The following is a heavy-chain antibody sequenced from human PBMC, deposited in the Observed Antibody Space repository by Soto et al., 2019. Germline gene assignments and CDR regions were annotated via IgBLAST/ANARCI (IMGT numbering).Heavy chain of an antibody. CDR2: IYYSGST. V-gene: IGHV4-59*01. J-gene: IGHJ6*04. Sequence: PSETLSLTCTVSGGSISSYYWSWIRQPPGKGLEWIGYIYYSGSTNYNPSLKSRVTISVDTSKNQFSLKLSSVTAADTAVYYCARAAQDGFSDVWGKGTTVTAPQ. CDR3: ARAAQDGFSDV. D-gene: IGHD3-10*01. CDR1: GGSISSYY.